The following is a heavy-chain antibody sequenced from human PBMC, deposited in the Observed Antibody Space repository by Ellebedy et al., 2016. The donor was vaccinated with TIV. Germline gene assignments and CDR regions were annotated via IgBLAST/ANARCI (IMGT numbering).Heavy chain of an antibody. CDR2: IYYSGST. Sequence: MPSETLSLTCTVSGGSISSYYWSWIRQPPGKGLEWIGYIYYSGSTNYNPSLKSRVTISVDTSKNQFSLKLSSVTAADTAVYYCARDIPFDYWGQGTLVTVSS. J-gene: IGHJ4*02. V-gene: IGHV4-59*01. CDR1: GGSISSYY. CDR3: ARDIPFDY.